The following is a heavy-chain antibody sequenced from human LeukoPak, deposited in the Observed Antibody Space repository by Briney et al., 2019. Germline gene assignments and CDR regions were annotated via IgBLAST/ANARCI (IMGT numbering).Heavy chain of an antibody. D-gene: IGHD2-2*01. V-gene: IGHV4-39*01. J-gene: IGHJ5*02. CDR1: GGSISSSSYY. CDR2: IYYSGST. CDR3: ARAIVVVPAAIIEGPNWFDP. Sequence: PSETLSLTCTVSGGSISSSSYYWGWIRQPPGKGLEWIGSIYYSGSTYYNPSLKSRVTISVDTSKNQFSLKLSSVTAADTAVYYCARAIVVVPAAIIEGPNWFDPWGQGTLVTVSS.